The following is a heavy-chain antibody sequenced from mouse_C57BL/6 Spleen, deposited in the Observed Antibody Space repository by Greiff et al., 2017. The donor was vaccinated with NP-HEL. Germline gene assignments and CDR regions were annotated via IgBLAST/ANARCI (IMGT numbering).Heavy chain of an antibody. J-gene: IGHJ2*01. Sequence: EVHLVESGGGLVKPGGSLKLSCAASGFTFSSYAMSWVRQTPEKRLEWVATISDGGSYTYYPDNVKGRFTISRDNAKNNLYLQMSHLKSEDTAMYYCARGHYGSSYYFDYWGQGTTLTVSS. CDR3: ARGHYGSSYYFDY. V-gene: IGHV5-4*01. CDR1: GFTFSSYA. CDR2: ISDGGSYT. D-gene: IGHD1-1*01.